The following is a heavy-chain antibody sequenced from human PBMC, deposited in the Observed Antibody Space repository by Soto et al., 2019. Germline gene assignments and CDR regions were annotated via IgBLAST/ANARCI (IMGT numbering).Heavy chain of an antibody. CDR1: GFTFSSYE. CDR3: ARSPFLECN. D-gene: IGHD3-3*02. J-gene: IGHJ4*02. CDR2: ISSSGNTI. V-gene: IGHV3-48*03. Sequence: PGGSLILSCAASGFTFSSYEMNWVRQAPGKGLEWVSYISSSGNTIYYADSVKGRFTISRDNAKNSLFLQMNSLRVEDTAFYYCARSPFLECNWAQGTLVNVSS.